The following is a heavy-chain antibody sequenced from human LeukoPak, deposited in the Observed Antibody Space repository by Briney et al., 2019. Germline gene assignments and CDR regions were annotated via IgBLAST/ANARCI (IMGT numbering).Heavy chain of an antibody. CDR3: ATDWDDSGASYPYNWFDP. J-gene: IGHJ5*02. CDR2: ISAYNGNT. Sequence: ASVKASCKASGYTFTNYGISWVRQAPGQGLEWMGWISAYNGNTNYAQKLQGRVTMTTDTSTSTAYMELRSLRSDDTAVYYCATDWDDSGASYPYNWFDPWGQGSLVIVSS. D-gene: IGHD3-22*01. V-gene: IGHV1-18*01. CDR1: GYTFTNYG.